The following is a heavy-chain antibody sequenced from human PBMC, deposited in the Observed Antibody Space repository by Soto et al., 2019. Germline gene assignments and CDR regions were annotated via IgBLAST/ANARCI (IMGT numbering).Heavy chain of an antibody. CDR3: ATHPSSLK. CDR2: IFSGGST. V-gene: IGHV3-53*02. Sequence: EVQLVETGGGLVQPGGSLRLSCAASGFTVFNNYMSWVRQAPGEGLEWVSVIFSGGSTSYADSVKGRFTVSRDSSENTLYLQMNSLRAEDTAVYYCATHPSSLKWGQGTLVTVSP. J-gene: IGHJ4*02. CDR1: GFTVFNNY.